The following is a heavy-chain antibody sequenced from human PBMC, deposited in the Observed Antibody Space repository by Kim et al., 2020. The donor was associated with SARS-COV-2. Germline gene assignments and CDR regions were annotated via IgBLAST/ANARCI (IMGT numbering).Heavy chain of an antibody. D-gene: IGHD3-10*01. J-gene: IGHJ4*02. Sequence: IFGTANYAQKFQGRVTITADESTSTAYMELSSLRSEDTAVYYCARDGEGYWGQGTLVTVSS. CDR2: IFGTA. CDR3: ARDGEGY. V-gene: IGHV1-69*01.